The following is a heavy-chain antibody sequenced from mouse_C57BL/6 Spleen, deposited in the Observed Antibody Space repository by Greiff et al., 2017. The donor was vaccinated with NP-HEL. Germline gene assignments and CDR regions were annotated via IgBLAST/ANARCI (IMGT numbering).Heavy chain of an antibody. CDR1: GYTFTDYN. J-gene: IGHJ1*03. Sequence: EVQLQQSGPELVKPGASVKIPCKASGYTFTDYNMDWVKQSHGKSLEWIGDINPNNGGTIYNQKFKGKATLTVDKSSSTAYMELRSLTSEDTAVYYCARKGKLRGYFDVWGTGTTVTVSS. D-gene: IGHD1-1*01. CDR2: INPNNGGT. V-gene: IGHV1-18*01. CDR3: ARKGKLRGYFDV.